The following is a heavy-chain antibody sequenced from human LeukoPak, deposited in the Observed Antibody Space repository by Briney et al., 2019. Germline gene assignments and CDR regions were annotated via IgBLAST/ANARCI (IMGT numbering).Heavy chain of an antibody. V-gene: IGHV1-46*01. J-gene: IGHJ4*02. CDR2: INPSGGST. D-gene: IGHD6-13*01. Sequence: EASVKVSCKASGYTFTSYYMHWVRQAPGQGLEWMGIINPSGGSTSYAQKFQGRVTMTRDTSTSTVYMELSSLRSEDTAVYYCARDQALSSSSWYEEGDYWGQGTLVTVSS. CDR3: ARDQALSSSSWYEEGDY. CDR1: GYTFTSYY.